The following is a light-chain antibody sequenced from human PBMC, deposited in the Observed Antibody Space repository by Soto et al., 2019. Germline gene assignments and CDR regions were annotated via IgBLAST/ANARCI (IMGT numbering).Light chain of an antibody. Sequence: DIVLTQSPLSLPVTLGQPASISCRPSQSLLHSNGSPYLDCYLQKPGQSPHLLIYLGSNRASGVPDRFSGSGSGTDFTLKISRVEAEDVGVYYCMQARQAPYTFGQGTKLEIK. CDR2: LGS. V-gene: IGKV2-28*01. CDR3: MQARQAPYT. CDR1: QSLLHSNGSPY. J-gene: IGKJ2*01.